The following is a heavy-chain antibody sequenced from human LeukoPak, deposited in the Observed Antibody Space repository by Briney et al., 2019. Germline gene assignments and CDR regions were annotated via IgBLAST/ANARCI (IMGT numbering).Heavy chain of an antibody. CDR3: VRRDNTGWNYFDY. J-gene: IGHJ4*02. CDR1: GGSINSHY. CDR2: IYYKGST. V-gene: IGHV4-59*08. D-gene: IGHD6-19*01. Sequence: PSETLSLTCTVSGGSINSHYWSWIRQPPGKGLEWIGDIYYKGSTNYNPSLKGRVTISVDTSKNHLSLKLTSVLAADTAIYYCVRRDNTGWNYFDYWGQGILVTVSS.